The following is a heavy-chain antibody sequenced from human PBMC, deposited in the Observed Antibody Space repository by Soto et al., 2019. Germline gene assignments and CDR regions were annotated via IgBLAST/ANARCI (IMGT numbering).Heavy chain of an antibody. J-gene: IGHJ4*02. CDR1: GFTFSDYW. V-gene: IGHV3-7*04. Sequence: PGGSLRLSCAASGFTFSDYWMNWLRQAPGKGLEWMANIKEDGSEKYYVDSVRGRFTISRDNAKNSLYLQMNSLRAEDTAVYYCARGTVTPVLDYWGQGTLVTVSA. CDR2: IKEDGSEK. CDR3: ARGTVTPVLDY. D-gene: IGHD4-17*01.